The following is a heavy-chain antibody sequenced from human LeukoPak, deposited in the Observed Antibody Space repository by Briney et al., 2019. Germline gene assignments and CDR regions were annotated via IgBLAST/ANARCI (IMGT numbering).Heavy chain of an antibody. Sequence: GGSLRLSCAASRFTFSSYGMYWVRQAPGKGLEWVSYISFSGSNVHYADSVKGRFTISRDNSKGTLFLQMNSLRPEDTAVYYCAKPTAGSPTAAGLDYWGQGTLVTVSS. CDR3: AKPTAGSPTAAGLDY. V-gene: IGHV3-30*02. CDR2: ISFSGSNV. CDR1: RFTFSSYG. J-gene: IGHJ4*02. D-gene: IGHD4-17*01.